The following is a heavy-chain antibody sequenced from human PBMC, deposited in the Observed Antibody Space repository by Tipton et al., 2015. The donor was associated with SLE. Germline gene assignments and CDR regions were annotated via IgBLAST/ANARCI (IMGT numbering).Heavy chain of an antibody. D-gene: IGHD3-22*01. CDR3: ARQERSAMIVVVTPDAFDI. CDR1: GGSISSSSYY. Sequence: TLSLTCTVSGGSISSSSYYWGWIRQPPGKGLEWIGSIYYSGSTYYNPSLKSRVTISVDTSKNQFSLKLSSVTAADTAVYYCARQERSAMIVVVTPDAFDIWGQGTMVPVSS. V-gene: IGHV4-39*01. J-gene: IGHJ3*02. CDR2: IYYSGST.